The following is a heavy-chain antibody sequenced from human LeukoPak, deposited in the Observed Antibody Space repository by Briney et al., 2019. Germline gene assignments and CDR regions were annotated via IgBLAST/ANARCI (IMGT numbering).Heavy chain of an antibody. CDR1: GFTFSSYW. J-gene: IGHJ3*02. CDR2: IKQDGSEK. CDR3: ARPPSWSISPDAFDI. V-gene: IGHV3-7*01. D-gene: IGHD6-13*01. Sequence: PGGSLRLSCAASGFTFSSYWMSWVRQAPGKGLEWVANIKQDGSEKYYVDSVKGRFTISRDNAENSLYLQMNSLRAEDTAVYYCARPPSWSISPDAFDIWGQGTMVTVSS.